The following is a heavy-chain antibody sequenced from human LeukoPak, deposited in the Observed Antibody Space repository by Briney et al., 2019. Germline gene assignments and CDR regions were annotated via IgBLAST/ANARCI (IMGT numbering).Heavy chain of an antibody. J-gene: IGHJ4*02. V-gene: IGHV3-33*08. CDR3: ARDYGGNSFDY. Sequence: GGSLRLSCAASGFTFSSYGMHWVRQAPGKGLEWVAVIWYDGSNKYYADSVKGRFTISRDNSKNTLYLQMNSLRAEDTAVYYCARDYGGNSFDYWGQGTLVTVSS. D-gene: IGHD4-23*01. CDR2: IWYDGSNK. CDR1: GFTFSSYG.